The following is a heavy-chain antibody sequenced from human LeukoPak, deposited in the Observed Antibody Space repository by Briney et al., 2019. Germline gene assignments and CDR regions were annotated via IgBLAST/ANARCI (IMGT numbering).Heavy chain of an antibody. D-gene: IGHD1-26*01. CDR1: GYTFTYRY. CDR3: ARWDLSVGAFDI. Sequence: GASVKVSCKAPGYTFTYRYLHWVRQAPGQALEWMGWITPFNGNTNYAQKFQDRVTITRDRSMSTAYMELSSLRSEDTAMYYCARWDLSVGAFDIWGQGTMVTVSS. CDR2: ITPFNGNT. V-gene: IGHV1-45*02. J-gene: IGHJ3*02.